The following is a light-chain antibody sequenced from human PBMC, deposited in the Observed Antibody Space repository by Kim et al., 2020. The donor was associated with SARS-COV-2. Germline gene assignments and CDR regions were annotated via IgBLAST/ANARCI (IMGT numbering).Light chain of an antibody. Sequence: QSVLSQPPSLSGAPGQRVTISCTGSSSNIGAGYDVHWYQQLPGTAPKLLIYGNNNRPSGVPDRFSGSKSATSASLVITGLQTEDETDYYCQSYDSSLSGWVFGGGTQLTVL. CDR1: SSNIGAGYD. V-gene: IGLV1-40*01. CDR3: QSYDSSLSGWV. CDR2: GNN. J-gene: IGLJ3*02.